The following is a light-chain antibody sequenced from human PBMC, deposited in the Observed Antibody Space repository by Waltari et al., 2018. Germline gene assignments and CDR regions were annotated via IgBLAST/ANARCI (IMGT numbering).Light chain of an antibody. Sequence: QSVLTQPPSVSGTPGQRVIISCSGSDSNIGSSSVNWYRQLRGAAPRPLIHSTPQRPSGGPDRLAGSRSGTSASLAISGLQPDDEATYYCATWDDGLNGVIFGGGTKLTVL. CDR2: STP. V-gene: IGLV1-44*01. CDR3: ATWDDGLNGVI. CDR1: DSNIGSSS. J-gene: IGLJ2*01.